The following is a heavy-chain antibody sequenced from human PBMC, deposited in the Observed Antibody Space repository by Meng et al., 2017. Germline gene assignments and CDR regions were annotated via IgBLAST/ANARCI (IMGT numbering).Heavy chain of an antibody. CDR1: GYTFTSYD. CDR2: MNPNSGNT. Sequence: ASVKVSCKASGYTFTSYDINWVRQATGQGLEWMGWMNPNSGNTGYAQKLQGRVTITRNISISTAYMELSGLRSEDTAVYYCARGYCYGYALYPPRYYNYGIDFWGQGTTVTVSS. D-gene: IGHD5-18*01. V-gene: IGHV1-8*03. CDR3: ARGYCYGYALYPPRYYNYGIDF. J-gene: IGHJ6*02.